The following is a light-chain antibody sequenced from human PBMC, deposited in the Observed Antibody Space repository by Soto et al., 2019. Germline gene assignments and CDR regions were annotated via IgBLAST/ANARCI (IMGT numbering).Light chain of an antibody. CDR1: QDISNY. CDR3: QQYDNLPLT. J-gene: IGKJ4*01. CDR2: DAS. V-gene: IGKV1-33*01. Sequence: DIQMTQSPSSLSASVGDRVTITCQASQDISNYLNWYQQKPGKAPKLLIYDASNLETGVPSRFSGSGSVTDFTFTISSLQPEDSETYYCQQYDNLPLTFGGGTKVEIK.